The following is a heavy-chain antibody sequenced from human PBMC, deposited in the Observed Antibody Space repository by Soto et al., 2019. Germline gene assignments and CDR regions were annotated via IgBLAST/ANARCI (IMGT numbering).Heavy chain of an antibody. V-gene: IGHV3-11*01. D-gene: IGHD2-2*01. Sequence: GGSLRLSCAASGFTFSDYYMSWIRQAPGKGLEWVSYISSSGSTIYYADSVKGRFTISRDNAKNSLYLQMNSLRAEDTAVYYCAKDIVVVPAARFEGAFDIWGQGTMVTVSS. CDR2: ISSSGSTI. CDR3: AKDIVVVPAARFEGAFDI. CDR1: GFTFSDYY. J-gene: IGHJ3*02.